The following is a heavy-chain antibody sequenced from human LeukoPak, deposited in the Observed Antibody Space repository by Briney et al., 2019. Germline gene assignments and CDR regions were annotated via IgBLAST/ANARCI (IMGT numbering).Heavy chain of an antibody. CDR1: GFTFSDYY. V-gene: IGHV3-11*01. J-gene: IGHJ4*02. D-gene: IGHD2-15*01. Sequence: GGSLRLSCAASGFTFSDYYMSWIRQAPGKGLEWVSYISSSGSTIYYADSVKGRFTISRDNAKNSLYLQMNSLRAEDTAVYYCARVSHGMDCSGGSCSEAVDYWGQGTLVTVSS. CDR2: ISSSGSTI. CDR3: ARVSHGMDCSGGSCSEAVDY.